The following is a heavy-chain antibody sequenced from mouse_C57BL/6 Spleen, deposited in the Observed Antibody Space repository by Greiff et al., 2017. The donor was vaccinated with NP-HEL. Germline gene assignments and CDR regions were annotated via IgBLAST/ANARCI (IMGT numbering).Heavy chain of an antibody. D-gene: IGHD2-4*01. CDR1: GFSLTSYG. CDR2: IWSGGST. Sequence: QVQLQQSGPGLVQPSQSLSITCTVSGFSLTSYGVHWVRQSPGKGLEWLGVIWSGGSTDYNAAFISSLSISKDNSKSQIFFKMNSMQAYDTAIYYCARNNDYDGAWFAYWGQGTLVTVSA. J-gene: IGHJ3*01. V-gene: IGHV2-2*01. CDR3: ARNNDYDGAWFAY.